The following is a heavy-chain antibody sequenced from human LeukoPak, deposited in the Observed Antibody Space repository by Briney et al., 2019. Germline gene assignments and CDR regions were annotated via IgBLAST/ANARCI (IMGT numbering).Heavy chain of an antibody. CDR3: ARGGAGVYFFDY. J-gene: IGHJ4*02. V-gene: IGHV3-23*01. CDR1: GFTFDDYG. Sequence: PGGSLRLSCAASGFTFDDYGMSWVRQAPGKGLEWVSTISGTGDNTYYADSVKGRFTISRDNSKNMLFLQMNSLRAEDTAVYYCARGGAGVYFFDYWGQGILVTVSS. D-gene: IGHD6-13*01. CDR2: ISGTGDNT.